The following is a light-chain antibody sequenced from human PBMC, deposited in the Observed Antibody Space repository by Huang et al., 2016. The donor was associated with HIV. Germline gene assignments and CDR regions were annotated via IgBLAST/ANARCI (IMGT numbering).Light chain of an antibody. V-gene: IGKV1-39*01. Sequence: DIQVTQSPSSLSASVGERVTITCLASQPINTYLNRYPQKPGKAPKLLIYDSSTLQSGVSSRFSGSGSGTDFTLTISRLQPEDFATYYCQQSYSMPITFGLGTRLEI. J-gene: IGKJ5*01. CDR1: QPINTY. CDR3: QQSYSMPIT. CDR2: DSS.